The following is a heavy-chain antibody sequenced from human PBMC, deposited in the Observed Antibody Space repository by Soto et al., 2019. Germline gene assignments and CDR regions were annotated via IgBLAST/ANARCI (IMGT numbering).Heavy chain of an antibody. CDR1: GGSISGSNL. CDR2: ISYSGST. Sequence: PSETLSLTCTVSGGSISGSNLWTWVRQHPGTGLEWIGHISYSGSTYYNTYLKSRVTISVDTSRNQFYLIVNSVTAADTVVYYFARAPRGNYGYPSYFDYWGQGTLVTVSS. J-gene: IGHJ4*02. V-gene: IGHV4-31*03. CDR3: ARAPRGNYGYPSYFDY. D-gene: IGHD3-10*01.